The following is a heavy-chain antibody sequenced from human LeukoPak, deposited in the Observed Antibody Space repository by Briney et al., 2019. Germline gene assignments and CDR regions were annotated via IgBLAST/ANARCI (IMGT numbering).Heavy chain of an antibody. CDR3: ARGGSLGGSYY. CDR2: IYYSGNT. Sequence: PSETLSLTCIVSDDSISSSGFYWGWIRQPPGKGLEWIGSIYYSGNTYYNPSLKSRVTISVDTSKNQFSLILNSVTAADTAVYYCARGGSLGGSYYWGQGTLVTVSS. J-gene: IGHJ4*02. D-gene: IGHD1-26*01. V-gene: IGHV4-39*07. CDR1: DDSISSSGFY.